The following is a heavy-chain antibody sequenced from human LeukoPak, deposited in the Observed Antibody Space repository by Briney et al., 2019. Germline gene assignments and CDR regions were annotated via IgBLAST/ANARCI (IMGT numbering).Heavy chain of an antibody. V-gene: IGHV1-18*01. CDR2: ISAYNGNT. CDR1: GYTFTSYG. D-gene: IGHD3-22*01. Sequence: ASVKVSCKASGYTFTSYGISWVRQAPGRGLEWMGWISAYNGNTNYAQKLQGRVTMTTDTSTSTAYMELRSLRSDDTAVYYCAREFYDSSGAFWFDPWGQGTLVTVSS. CDR3: AREFYDSSGAFWFDP. J-gene: IGHJ5*02.